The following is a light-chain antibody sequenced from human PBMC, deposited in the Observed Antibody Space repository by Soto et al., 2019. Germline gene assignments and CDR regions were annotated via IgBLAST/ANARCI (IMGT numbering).Light chain of an antibody. CDR3: QQYYNWPPLT. V-gene: IGKV3-15*01. CDR1: QSVSSN. CDR2: GAS. J-gene: IGKJ4*01. Sequence: EIVMTQSPATLSVSPGERATLSCWASQSVSSNLAWYQRKPGQAPRLLIHGASTRASGIPARFSGSGSGTEFTLTISSLQSEDSAIYYCQQYYNWPPLTFGGGTKVEIK.